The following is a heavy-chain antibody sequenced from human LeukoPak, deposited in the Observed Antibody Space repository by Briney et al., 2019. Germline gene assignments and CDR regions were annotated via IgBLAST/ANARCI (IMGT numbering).Heavy chain of an antibody. CDR2: IYYSGST. D-gene: IGHD3-16*01. CDR1: GGSISSSSYY. Sequence: SETLSLTCTVSGGSISSSSYYWGWIRQPPGKGLEWIGIIYYSGSTYSNPSLKSRVTISVDTSKNQFSLRLSSVTAADTAVYYCARGGVLKSVDYWGQGTLVAVSS. J-gene: IGHJ4*02. V-gene: IGHV4-39*07. CDR3: ARGGVLKSVDY.